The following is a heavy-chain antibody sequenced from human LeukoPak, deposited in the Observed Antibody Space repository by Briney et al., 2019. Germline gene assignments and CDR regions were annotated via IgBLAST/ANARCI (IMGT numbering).Heavy chain of an antibody. Sequence: GGSLRLSCGASGFTFSRYAMSWVRQAPGKGLQWVSEIGGSGGAIYYADSVKGRFSISRDNAKNSLFLQMNTLRVEDTAVYYCARDVVGYYDSSGYYLSASDIWGQGTMVTVSS. J-gene: IGHJ3*02. V-gene: IGHV3-23*01. CDR2: IGGSGGAI. CDR1: GFTFSRYA. CDR3: ARDVVGYYDSSGYYLSASDI. D-gene: IGHD3-22*01.